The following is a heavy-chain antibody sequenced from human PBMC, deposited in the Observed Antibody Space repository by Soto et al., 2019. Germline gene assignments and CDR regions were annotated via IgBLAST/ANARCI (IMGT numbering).Heavy chain of an antibody. CDR1: GFTFSIYA. Sequence: GGSLRLSWVASGFTFSIYAMSWVRQAPGKGLEWVSALNAGGDNTYYADSVKGRFTISRDNSMSALYLQMNSLRIEDTAVYYCAHPRGYGVFDAYDIWGQGTMVTVSS. V-gene: IGHV3-23*01. CDR2: LNAGGDNT. D-gene: IGHD4-17*01. J-gene: IGHJ3*02. CDR3: AHPRGYGVFDAYDI.